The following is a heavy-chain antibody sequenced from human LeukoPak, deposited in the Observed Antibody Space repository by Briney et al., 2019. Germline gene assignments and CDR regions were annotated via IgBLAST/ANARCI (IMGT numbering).Heavy chain of an antibody. CDR3: ARDDRYSSPSSDFDY. V-gene: IGHV3-21*01. CDR2: ISGSSSYI. D-gene: IGHD6-6*01. J-gene: IGHJ4*02. Sequence: PGGSLRLPCAASGFTFSSYSMDWVRQAPGKGLEWVSSISGSSSYIYYADSVKGRFTISRDNAKNSLYLQMNSLRAEDTAVYYCARDDRYSSPSSDFDYWGQGTLVTVSS. CDR1: GFTFSSYS.